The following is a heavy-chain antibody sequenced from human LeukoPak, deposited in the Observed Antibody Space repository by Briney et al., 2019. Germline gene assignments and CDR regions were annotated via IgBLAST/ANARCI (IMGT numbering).Heavy chain of an antibody. Sequence: GGSLRLSCAASGFTFSNVWMNWVRQAPGKGLEWVGLIKSKTDDGTTDYAASVKGRFTISRDDSKNTLYLQMNSLKTEDTAVYYCTTVTVTTRTEYFQHWGQGTLVTVSS. CDR1: GFTFSNVW. CDR2: IKSKTDDGTT. J-gene: IGHJ1*01. D-gene: IGHD4-17*01. V-gene: IGHV3-15*01. CDR3: TTVTVTTRTEYFQH.